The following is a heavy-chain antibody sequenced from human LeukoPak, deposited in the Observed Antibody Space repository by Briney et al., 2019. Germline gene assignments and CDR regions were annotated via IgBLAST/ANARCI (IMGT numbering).Heavy chain of an antibody. D-gene: IGHD4-17*01. CDR2: ISSSSSYI. CDR1: GFTFSSYS. V-gene: IGHV3-21*01. J-gene: IGHJ4*02. CDR3: ARVLSTGRTSNDY. Sequence: PGGSLRLSCAASGFTFSSYSMNWVRQAPGKGVEWVSSISSSSSYIYYADSVKGRFTISRDNAKNSLYLQMNSLRAEDTAVYYCARVLSTGRTSNDYWGQGTLVTVSS.